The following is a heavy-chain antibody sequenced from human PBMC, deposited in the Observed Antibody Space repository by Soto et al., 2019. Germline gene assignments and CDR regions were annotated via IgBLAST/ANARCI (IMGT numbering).Heavy chain of an antibody. CDR3: XXXXXXXXXXWXDP. CDR1: GYTFTNFG. V-gene: IGHV1-18*01. J-gene: IGHJ5*02. CDR2: ISGYNGDT. Sequence: QVQLVQSGGEMRKPGASVKVSCKASGYTFTNFGISWVRQAPGQGFEWVGWISGYNGDTNYAPKFRGRVIMTKDTXXXXXXXXXXXXXXXXXXXXXXXXXXXXXXXXWXDPWGQGTLVTVSS.